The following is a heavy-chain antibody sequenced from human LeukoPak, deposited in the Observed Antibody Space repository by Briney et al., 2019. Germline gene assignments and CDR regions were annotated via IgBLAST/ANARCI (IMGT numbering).Heavy chain of an antibody. CDR3: AKSAHLRITMVRGVIPYFGY. V-gene: IGHV3-23*01. CDR2: ISGSGGST. Sequence: GGSLRLSCAASGFTFSSYAMSWVRQAPGKGLEWVSAISGSGGSTYYADSVKGRFTISRDNSKNTLYLQMNSLRAEDTAVYYCAKSAHLRITMVRGVIPYFGYWGQGTLVTVSS. CDR1: GFTFSSYA. J-gene: IGHJ4*02. D-gene: IGHD3-10*01.